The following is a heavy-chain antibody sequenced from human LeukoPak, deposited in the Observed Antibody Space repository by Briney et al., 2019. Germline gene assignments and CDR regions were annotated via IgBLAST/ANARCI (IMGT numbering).Heavy chain of an antibody. J-gene: IGHJ4*02. CDR1: GYTFTSYD. V-gene: IGHV1-8*01. D-gene: IGHD2-15*01. CDR2: MNPNSGNT. Sequence: ASVKVSCKASGYTFTSYDINWVRQATGQGLEWMGWMNPNSGNTGYAQKFQGRVTMTRNTSISTAYMEPSSLRSEDTAVYYCARDYPYIGWYYFDYWGQGTLVTVSS. CDR3: ARDYPYIGWYYFDY.